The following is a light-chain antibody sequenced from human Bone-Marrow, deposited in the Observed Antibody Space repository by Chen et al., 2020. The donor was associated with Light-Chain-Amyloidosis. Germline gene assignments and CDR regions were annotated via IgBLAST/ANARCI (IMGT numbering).Light chain of an antibody. Sequence: QSALTQPASVSGSPGQSITISCTGTSSDVGGDNHVSWYQQHPDKAPKLMIYEVTNRPSWVPDRFSGSKSDNTASLTISGLQTDDDAEYFCSSYTITNTLVFGSGTRVTVL. V-gene: IGLV2-14*01. CDR3: SSYTITNTLV. CDR1: SSDVGGDNH. CDR2: EVT. J-gene: IGLJ1*01.